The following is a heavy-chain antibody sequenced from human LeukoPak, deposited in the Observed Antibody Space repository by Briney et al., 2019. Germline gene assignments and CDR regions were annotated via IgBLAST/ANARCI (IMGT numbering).Heavy chain of an antibody. J-gene: IGHJ4*02. CDR1: GYSISSGYY. D-gene: IGHD4-17*01. CDR3: ATQNSPTVTTF. Sequence: SETLSLTCTVSGYSISSGYYWGWIRQPPGKGLEWIGSIYHSGSTYYNPSLKSRVTISVDTSKDQFSLKLSSVTAADTAVYYCATQNSPTVTTFWGQGTLVTVSS. V-gene: IGHV4-38-2*02. CDR2: IYHSGST.